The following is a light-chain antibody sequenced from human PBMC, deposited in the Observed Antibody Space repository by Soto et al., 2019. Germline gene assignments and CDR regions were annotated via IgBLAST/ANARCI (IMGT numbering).Light chain of an antibody. V-gene: IGLV2-14*01. CDR3: SSYTSSSTLV. CDR1: SSDVGGYNY. J-gene: IGLJ1*01. Sequence: QSALTQPASVSGSPGQSITISCTGTSSDVGGYNYVSSYQQHPGKAPKLMIYEVSNRPSGVSNRFSGSKSGNTASLTISGLQAEDEADYYCSSYTSSSTLVFGTGTKVTAL. CDR2: EVS.